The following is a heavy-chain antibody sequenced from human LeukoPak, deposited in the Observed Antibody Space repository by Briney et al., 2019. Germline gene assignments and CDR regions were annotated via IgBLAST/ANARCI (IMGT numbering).Heavy chain of an antibody. CDR1: GFTFSSSA. J-gene: IGHJ4*02. Sequence: GGSLRLSCAASGFTFSSSAMHWVRQAPGKGLGYVSAISSNGGSTYYANSVKGRFTISRDNSKNTLYLQMGSLRAEDMAVYYCARGEQLDPLDGLFDYWGQGTLVTVSS. CDR3: ARGEQLDPLDGLFDY. CDR2: ISSNGGST. V-gene: IGHV3-64*01. D-gene: IGHD6-6*01.